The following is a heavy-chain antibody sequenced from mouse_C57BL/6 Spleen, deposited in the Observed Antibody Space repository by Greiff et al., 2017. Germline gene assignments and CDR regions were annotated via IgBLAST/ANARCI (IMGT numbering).Heavy chain of an antibody. V-gene: IGHV1-80*01. CDR3: ARRYYYGSIYWYFEV. CDR2: IYPGDGDT. D-gene: IGHD1-1*01. CDR1: GYAFSSYW. Sequence: VQLQESGAELVKPGASVKISCKASGYAFSSYWMNWVKQRPGKGLEWSGQIYPGDGDTNYNGKFKGKATLTADKSSSTASMQLSSLTSEDSAVYFCARRYYYGSIYWYFEVWGTGTTVTVS. J-gene: IGHJ1*03.